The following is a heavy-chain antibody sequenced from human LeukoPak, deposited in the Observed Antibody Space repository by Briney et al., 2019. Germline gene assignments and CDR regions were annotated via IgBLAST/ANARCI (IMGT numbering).Heavy chain of an antibody. Sequence: PSETLSLTCTVSGGSISSYYWSWIRQPPGKGLEWIGYIYYSGSTNYNPSLKSRVTISVDTSRNQFSLRLSSVTAADTAVYYCARTKTTPYGWFDPWGQGTLVTVSS. CDR2: IYYSGST. J-gene: IGHJ5*02. CDR3: ARTKTTPYGWFDP. V-gene: IGHV4-59*01. D-gene: IGHD1-7*01. CDR1: GGSISSYY.